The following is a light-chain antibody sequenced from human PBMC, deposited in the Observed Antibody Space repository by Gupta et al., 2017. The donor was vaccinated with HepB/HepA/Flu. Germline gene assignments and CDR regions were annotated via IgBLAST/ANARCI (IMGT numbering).Light chain of an antibody. CDR3: AAWDDSLNGPV. CDR2: SNN. V-gene: IGLV1-44*01. Sequence: QSVLTQPPSASGTPGQRVTIPCSGSSSNIGSNTVNWYQQLPGTAPKLLIYSNNQRPSGVPDRCSGSKSGTSASLAISGLQSEDEADYYCAAWDDSLNGPVFGTGTKVTVL. J-gene: IGLJ1*01. CDR1: SSNIGSNT.